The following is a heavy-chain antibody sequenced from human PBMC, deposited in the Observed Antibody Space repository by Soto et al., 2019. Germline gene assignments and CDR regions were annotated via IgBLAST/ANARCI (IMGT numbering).Heavy chain of an antibody. Sequence: QVQLVESGGGLVKPGGSLRLSCAVSGFTFSDYYMTWIRQAPGKGLEWVSYISSSTSHTNYADSVKGRFTISRDNAKNSLFLQMNSLRAEDTAGYYCARGRGAAAAYFDFWGQGTLVTVSS. D-gene: IGHD6-13*01. J-gene: IGHJ4*02. CDR2: ISSSTSHT. CDR1: GFTFSDYY. CDR3: ARGRGAAAAYFDF. V-gene: IGHV3-11*05.